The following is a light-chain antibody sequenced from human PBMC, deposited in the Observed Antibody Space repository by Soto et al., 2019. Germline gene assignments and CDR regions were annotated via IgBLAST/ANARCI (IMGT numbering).Light chain of an antibody. Sequence: DIQMTQSPSTLSGSVGDRVTITCRASQTISSWLAWYQQKPGKAPKCLIFAASSLQSGVPSRFSGSGSGTEFTLTISSLQPDDFATYYCQHYNSYSEAFGQGTKVDIK. CDR2: AAS. CDR3: QHYNSYSEA. CDR1: QTISSW. V-gene: IGKV1-5*01. J-gene: IGKJ1*01.